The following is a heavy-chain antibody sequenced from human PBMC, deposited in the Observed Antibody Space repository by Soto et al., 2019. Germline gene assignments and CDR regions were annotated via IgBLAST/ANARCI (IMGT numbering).Heavy chain of an antibody. CDR3: ARDTIVGATALDY. CDR1: GGSVSSGSYY. CDR2: IYYSGST. D-gene: IGHD1-26*01. Sequence: PSETLSLTCTVSGGSVSSGSYYWSWIRQPPGKGLEWIGYIYYSGSTNYNPSLKSRVTISVDTSKNQFSLKLSSVTAADTAVYYCARDTIVGATALDYWGQGTLVTVS. V-gene: IGHV4-61*01. J-gene: IGHJ4*02.